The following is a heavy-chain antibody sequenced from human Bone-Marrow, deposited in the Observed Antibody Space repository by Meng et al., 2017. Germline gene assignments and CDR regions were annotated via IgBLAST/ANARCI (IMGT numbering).Heavy chain of an antibody. D-gene: IGHD3-22*01. CDR1: GFTFSSYW. CDR3: ARVQYYDSSGYYFLYAFDI. CDR2: INSDGSST. Sequence: LSLTCAASGFTFSSYWMHWVRQAPGKGLVWVSRINSDGSSTSYADSVKGRFTISRDNAKNTLYLQMNSLRAEDTAVYYCARVQYYDSSGYYFLYAFDIWGQGTMVTVSS. J-gene: IGHJ3*02. V-gene: IGHV3-74*01.